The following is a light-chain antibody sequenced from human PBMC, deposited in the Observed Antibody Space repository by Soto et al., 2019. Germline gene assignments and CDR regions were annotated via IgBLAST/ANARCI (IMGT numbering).Light chain of an antibody. Sequence: NFMLTQPHSVSESPGETVTISCTRSSGSISGNYVQWYQQRPGSSPTIVIYEGNQRPSGVPDRFSGSIDSCCNSASLTISGLKTEDEPDYYCHSYASSNQVFGRGTKLTVL. V-gene: IGLV6-57*01. J-gene: IGLJ3*02. CDR3: HSYASSNQV. CDR1: SGSISGNY. CDR2: EGN.